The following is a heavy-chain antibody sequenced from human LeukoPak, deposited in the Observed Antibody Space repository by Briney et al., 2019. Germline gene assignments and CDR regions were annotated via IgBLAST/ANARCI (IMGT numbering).Heavy chain of an antibody. J-gene: IGHJ6*03. Sequence: ASVRVSCKASGYTFTSYDINWVRQATGQGLEWMGWMNPNSGNTGYAQKFQGRVTMTRNTSISTAYMELSSLRSEDTAVYYCARDNGGTAMAYYYYYYMDVWGKGTTVTVSS. CDR1: GYTFTSYD. CDR3: ARDNGGTAMAYYYYYYMDV. V-gene: IGHV1-8*01. D-gene: IGHD5-18*01. CDR2: MNPNSGNT.